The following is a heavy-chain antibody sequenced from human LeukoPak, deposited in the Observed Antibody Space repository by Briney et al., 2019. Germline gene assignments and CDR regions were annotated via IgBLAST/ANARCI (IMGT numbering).Heavy chain of an antibody. V-gene: IGHV1-8*01. CDR1: GYTFTSYD. J-gene: IGHJ6*02. CDR2: MNPNSGNT. Sequence: ASVKVSCKASGYTFTSYDINWVRQATGQGLEWMGWMNPNSGNTGYAQKFQGRVTMTRNTSISTAYMELSSLRSEDTAVYYCARAPGYYYDSSGYPDYYYYGMDVWGQGTTVTVSS. D-gene: IGHD3-22*01. CDR3: ARAPGYYYDSSGYPDYYYYGMDV.